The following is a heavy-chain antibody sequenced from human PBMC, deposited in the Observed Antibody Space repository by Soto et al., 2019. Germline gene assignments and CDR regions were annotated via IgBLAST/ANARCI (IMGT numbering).Heavy chain of an antibody. CDR2: IDEYGSTI. D-gene: IGHD3-10*01. Sequence: GGSLILSGAASGFTFISYWMHWVRQVPGKGLLWVSRIDEYGSTINYADSVKGRFTISRYNARNTLYLEMNSLRAEDTALYYCTRDIGGKGAYWGPGTLVTVSS. V-gene: IGHV3-74*01. J-gene: IGHJ4*02. CDR1: GFTFISYW. CDR3: TRDIGGKGAY.